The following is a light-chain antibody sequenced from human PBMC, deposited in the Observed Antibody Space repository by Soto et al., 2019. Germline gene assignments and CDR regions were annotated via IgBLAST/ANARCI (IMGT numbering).Light chain of an antibody. J-gene: IGKJ4*01. CDR2: GAS. V-gene: IGKV3-15*01. CDR1: QSVSSN. Sequence: EIVMTQSPATLSVSPGERATLSCRASQSVSSNLAWYQQKPGQAPRLLIYGASTTATGIPARFSGSGSGTDFTLTISRLEPEDFAVYYCQQYGSSPLTFGGGTKVDI. CDR3: QQYGSSPLT.